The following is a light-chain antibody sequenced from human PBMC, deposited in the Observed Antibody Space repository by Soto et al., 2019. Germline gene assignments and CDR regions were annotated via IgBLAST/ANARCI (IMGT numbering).Light chain of an antibody. CDR3: SSYTSSIAVV. CDR2: DVT. CDR1: SNNVGAYDY. V-gene: IGLV2-14*03. J-gene: IGLJ2*01. Sequence: QSVLTQPASVSGSPGQSITISCTGTSNNVGAYDYVSWYQQHPGKAPKLLIYDVTNRPSEVSDRFSGSKSGSTASLTISGLQADDEGDYYCSSYTSSIAVVFGGGTKLTVL.